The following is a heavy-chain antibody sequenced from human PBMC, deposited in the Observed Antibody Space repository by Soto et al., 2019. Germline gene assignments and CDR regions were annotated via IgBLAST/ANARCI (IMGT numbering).Heavy chain of an antibody. CDR3: ARGALLFDYYYYMDV. Sequence: QVQLQESGPGLVKPSETLSLTCTVSGGSISSYYWSWIRQPPGKGLEWIGYIYYSGSTNYNPSLKSRVTISVDTSKNQFSLKLSSVTAADTAVYYCARGALLFDYYYYMDVWGKGTTVTVSS. V-gene: IGHV4-59*01. CDR1: GGSISSYY. J-gene: IGHJ6*03. CDR2: IYYSGST. D-gene: IGHD2-2*01.